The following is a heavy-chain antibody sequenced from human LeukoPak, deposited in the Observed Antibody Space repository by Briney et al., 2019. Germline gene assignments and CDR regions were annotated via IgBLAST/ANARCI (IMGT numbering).Heavy chain of an antibody. D-gene: IGHD3-10*01. CDR2: IYVSGTT. CDR1: GFTVRDSY. CDR3: GRHAYGGSPPLS. V-gene: IGHV3-53*01. Sequence: GGSLRLSCAASGFTVRDSYMSWVRQAPGKRLEWLAFIYVSGTTFYAASVKGRFTISRDNSKNTVYLQMNNLRAEDTALYYCGRHAYGGSPPLSWGQGALVTVSS. J-gene: IGHJ4*02.